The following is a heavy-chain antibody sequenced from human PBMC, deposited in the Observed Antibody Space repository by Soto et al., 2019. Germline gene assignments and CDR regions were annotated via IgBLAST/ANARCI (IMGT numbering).Heavy chain of an antibody. CDR3: ATELGGYSYGYELAP. J-gene: IGHJ5*02. CDR1: GFTFDIYA. D-gene: IGHD5-18*01. V-gene: IGHV3-9*01. Sequence: EVQLMDSGGGLVQPGRSLRLSCAASGFTFDIYAMHWVRQAPGKGLEWVASISWNSGTRGYADSVKGRFTISRDNAKKSLYLQMDSLRTEDTAVYYCATELGGYSYGYELAPWGKGTLVAVSS. CDR2: ISWNSGTR.